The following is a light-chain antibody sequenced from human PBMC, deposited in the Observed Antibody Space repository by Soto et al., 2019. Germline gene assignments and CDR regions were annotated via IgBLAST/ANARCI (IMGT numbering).Light chain of an antibody. V-gene: IGKV3-15*01. CDR1: QSVTIN. J-gene: IGKJ2*01. CDR3: QEYKNWPYT. Sequence: EIVMTQSPATLSVSPGERATLSCRASQSVTINLAWYQQKPGQAPRLLIYGASTRATGIPDRFSGSGSGTEFTLTISSLQSEDFALYYCQEYKNWPYTFGQGTKLEI. CDR2: GAS.